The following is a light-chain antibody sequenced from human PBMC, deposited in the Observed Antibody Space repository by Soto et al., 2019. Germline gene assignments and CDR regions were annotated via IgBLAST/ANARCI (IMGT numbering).Light chain of an antibody. CDR1: QSFSSSY. CDR3: QQYGSSPLFT. J-gene: IGKJ3*01. V-gene: IGKV3-20*01. Sequence: EFVLTQSPGTLSLSPGERATLSCRAIQSFSSSYLAWYQQKPGQAPRLLIYGASSRATGIPDRFSGSGSGTDFTLTISRLEPEDLAVYYCQQYGSSPLFTFGPGTKVDIK. CDR2: GAS.